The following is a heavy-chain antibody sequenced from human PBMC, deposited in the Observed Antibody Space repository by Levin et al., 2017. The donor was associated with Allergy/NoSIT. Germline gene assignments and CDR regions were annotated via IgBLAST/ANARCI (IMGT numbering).Heavy chain of an antibody. CDR3: ARHIRWRAQMGYFDY. D-gene: IGHD3-3*02. CDR1: GGSIVSSGYF. Sequence: SQTFSLPCTVSGGSIVSSGYFWGWIRQSPGKGLEWVGTIYYSGSTFYNPSLQSRVTISADTSKNQFSLKLSSVTAADTAMYYCARHIRWRAQMGYFDYWGQGTLVTVSS. J-gene: IGHJ4*02. CDR2: IYYSGST. V-gene: IGHV4-39*01.